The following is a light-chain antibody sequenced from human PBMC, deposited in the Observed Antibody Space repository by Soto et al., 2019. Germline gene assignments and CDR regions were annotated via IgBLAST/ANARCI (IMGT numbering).Light chain of an antibody. CDR2: DAS. V-gene: IGKV1-5*01. Sequence: IRMTQSPSTLSASVGDRVTVTCRASGNIFTYVAWYQHRAGGAPKLLIFDASTLQSGVPPRFSGGGSGTDFTLTINGLQPEDSASYYCQHYTLYSGPFGQGTRLE. CDR3: QHYTLYSGP. CDR1: GNIFTY. J-gene: IGKJ5*01.